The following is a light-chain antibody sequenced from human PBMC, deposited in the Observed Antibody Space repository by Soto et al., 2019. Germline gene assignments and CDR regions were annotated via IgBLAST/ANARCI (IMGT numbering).Light chain of an antibody. CDR3: CSYAGSSTVHVV. Sequence: QSALTQPASVSGSPGQSITISCTGTSSDVGSYNPVSWYQQHPGKAPKLMIYEGNKRPSRVSNRFSGSKSGNTASLTISGLQAEDEADYYCCSYAGSSTVHVVFGGGTKLIVL. CDR1: SSDVGSYNP. J-gene: IGLJ2*01. V-gene: IGLV2-23*03. CDR2: EGN.